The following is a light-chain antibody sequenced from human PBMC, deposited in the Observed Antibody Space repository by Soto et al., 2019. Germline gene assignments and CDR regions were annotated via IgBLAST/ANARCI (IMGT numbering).Light chain of an antibody. CDR2: SAS. J-gene: IGKJ4*01. CDR3: QQLDRYPFT. CDR1: RGISGY. Sequence: DIQLTQSPSFLSASVGDRVTMTCRASRGISGYLAWYQQKPGKVPRLLIYSASTLQSGVPSRFSGSGSGTEFTLTISSLQPEDFASYYCQQLDRYPFTFGGGTKVEI. V-gene: IGKV1-9*01.